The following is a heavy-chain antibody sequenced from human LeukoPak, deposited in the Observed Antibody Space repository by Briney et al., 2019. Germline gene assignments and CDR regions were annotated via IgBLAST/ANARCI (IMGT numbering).Heavy chain of an antibody. CDR2: ISSSSDYI. V-gene: IGHV3-21*01. CDR1: GFTFSSYS. CDR3: GGEFSSSPASMDV. J-gene: IGHJ6*02. D-gene: IGHD6-13*01. Sequence: GGSLRLSCTASGFTFSSYSMNWVRQAPGKGLEWVSSISSSSDYIYYADSVKGRFTISRDNAKNSLFLQMNSLREEDAAVYYCGGEFSSSPASMDVWGQGTTVTVSS.